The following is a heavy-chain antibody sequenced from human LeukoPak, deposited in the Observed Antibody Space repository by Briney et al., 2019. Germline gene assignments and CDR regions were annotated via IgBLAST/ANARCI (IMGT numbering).Heavy chain of an antibody. Sequence: PGGSLGLSCAASGFTFSSYGMHWVRQAPGKGLEWVAVIWYDGSNKYYADSVKGRFTISRDNSKNTLYLQMNSLRAEDTAVYYCARGVVVPAAISPFFDYWGQGTLVTVS. J-gene: IGHJ4*02. D-gene: IGHD2-2*01. V-gene: IGHV3-33*01. CDR1: GFTFSSYG. CDR2: IWYDGSNK. CDR3: ARGVVVPAAISPFFDY.